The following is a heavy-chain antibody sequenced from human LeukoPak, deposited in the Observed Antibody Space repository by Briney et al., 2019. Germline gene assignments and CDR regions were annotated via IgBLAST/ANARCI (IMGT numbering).Heavy chain of an antibody. CDR1: GGTFSSYA. V-gene: IGHV1-69*13. CDR2: IIPIFGTA. Sequence: SAKVSCKASGGTFSSYAISWVRQAPGQGLEWMGGIIPIFGTANYAQKFQGRVTITADESTSTAYMELSSLRSEDTAVYYCARDSGDGYNYLDYWGQGTLVTVSS. J-gene: IGHJ4*02. D-gene: IGHD5-24*01. CDR3: ARDSGDGYNYLDY.